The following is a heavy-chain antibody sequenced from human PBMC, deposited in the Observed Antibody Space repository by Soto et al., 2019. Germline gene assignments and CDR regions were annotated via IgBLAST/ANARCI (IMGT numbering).Heavy chain of an antibody. CDR2: ISNGDETT. Sequence: PGGSLRLSCAASGFIFTDYSMTWIRQAPGKGLEWVSYISNGDETTQYADSVKGRFTVSRDNAKKVLFLQMSSLRVDDTAVYYCERDTKRRDGYNFDSSGRGAPVTSPQ. CDR1: GFIFTDYS. V-gene: IGHV3-11*01. CDR3: ERDTKRRDGYNFDS. J-gene: IGHJ4*02. D-gene: IGHD5-12*01.